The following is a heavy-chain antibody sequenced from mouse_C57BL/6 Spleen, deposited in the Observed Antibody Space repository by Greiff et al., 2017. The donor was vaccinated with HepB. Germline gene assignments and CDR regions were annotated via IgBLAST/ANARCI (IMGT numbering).Heavy chain of an antibody. J-gene: IGHJ4*01. CDR1: GYTFTSYW. Sequence: QVQLQQPGAELVKPGASVKLSCKASGYTFTSYWMQWVKQRPGQGLEWIGEIDPSDSYTNYNQKFKGKATLTVDTSSSTAYMQLSSLTSEDSAVYYCAKLLSYYYAMDYWGQGTSVTVSS. CDR2: IDPSDSYT. V-gene: IGHV1-50*01. CDR3: AKLLSYYYAMDY. D-gene: IGHD2-12*01.